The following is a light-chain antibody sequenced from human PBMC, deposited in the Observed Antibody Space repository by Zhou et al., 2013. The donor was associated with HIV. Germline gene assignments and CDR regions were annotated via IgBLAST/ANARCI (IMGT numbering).Light chain of an antibody. V-gene: IGKV3-20*01. Sequence: EIVLTQSPGTLSLSPGERATLSCRASQSFSSSSLSWYQQKPGQAPRLLIYAASSRATGIPDRFGGSGSGTEFTLTINSLQSEDFAFYFCQQYGNWPRTFGQGTKVEVK. CDR2: AAS. J-gene: IGKJ1*01. CDR3: QQYGNWPRT. CDR1: QSFSSSS.